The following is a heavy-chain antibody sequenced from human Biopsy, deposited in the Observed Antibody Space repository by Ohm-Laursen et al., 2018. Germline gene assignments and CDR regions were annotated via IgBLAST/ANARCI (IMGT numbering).Heavy chain of an antibody. CDR3: ARNRVDVVKVTTIGWNFDL. CDR2: IHYTGHI. V-gene: IGHV4-59*08. CDR1: GGPIDSYY. Sequence: SETLSLTCTVSGGPIDSYYWSWIRQPPGKALEWIGYIHYTGHIRINPSLNSRATISVDTSKDQFFLKLSSLTAADTAIYYCARNRVDVVKVTTIGWNFDLWGRGTLVTVS. D-gene: IGHD5-12*01. J-gene: IGHJ2*01.